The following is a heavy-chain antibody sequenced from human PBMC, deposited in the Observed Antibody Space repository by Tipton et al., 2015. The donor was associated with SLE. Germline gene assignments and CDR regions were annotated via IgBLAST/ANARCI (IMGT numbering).Heavy chain of an antibody. J-gene: IGHJ4*02. V-gene: IGHV4-59*12. CDR2: ISYSGNT. CDR3: ARSPRGVVVPAEIDY. CDR1: GTSISGYY. Sequence: TLSLTCTVSGTSISGYYWNWIRQSPGRGLEWVGYISYSGNTNYNPSLKRRVTISLDTSKKHLSLKLTSVTAADTAMYYCARSPRGVVVPAEIDYWGQGTLVTVSS. D-gene: IGHD2-2*01.